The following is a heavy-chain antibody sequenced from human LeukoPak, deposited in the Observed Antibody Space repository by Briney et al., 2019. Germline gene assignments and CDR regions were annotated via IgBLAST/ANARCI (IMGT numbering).Heavy chain of an antibody. Sequence: GASVKVSCKASGYIFSSNDINWVRQAAGQGLEWMGWMNPNSGDIGYTEKFQGRVAMTRSTSITTAYMELSSLRSEDTAVYYCARGPFGSGSFLDYWGQGTLVTVSS. CDR3: ARGPFGSGSFLDY. D-gene: IGHD3-10*01. CDR2: MNPNSGDI. CDR1: GYIFSSND. V-gene: IGHV1-8*01. J-gene: IGHJ4*02.